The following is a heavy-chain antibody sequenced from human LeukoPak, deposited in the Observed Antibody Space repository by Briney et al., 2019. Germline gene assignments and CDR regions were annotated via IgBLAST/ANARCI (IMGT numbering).Heavy chain of an antibody. CDR1: GFSFTSGG. Sequence: GGSVRLSCAVSGFSFTSGGMSWGRQAPGKGVEGISAISLNGDTTYYDDSVKGRFIISRDNSENKLYLQMNSLRTEDTAVYYCAQGYSSGWFPYWGQGSLVSVSS. CDR2: ISLNGDTT. CDR3: AQGYSSGWFPY. V-gene: IGHV3-23*01. J-gene: IGHJ4*02. D-gene: IGHD6-19*01.